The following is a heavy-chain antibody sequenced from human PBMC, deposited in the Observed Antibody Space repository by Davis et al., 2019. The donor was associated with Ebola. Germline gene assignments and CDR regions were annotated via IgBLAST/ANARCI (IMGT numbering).Heavy chain of an antibody. V-gene: IGHV5-51*01. CDR3: ARQTHHFLSGPRTWFDP. D-gene: IGHD3-3*02. Sequence: GESLKISCKGSGYSFTSYWIGWVRQMPGKGLEWMGIIYPGDSDPRYSPSFQGQVTISADKSISTAYLQWNSLKASDTAMYYCARQTHHFLSGPRTWFDPWGQGTLVTVSS. CDR1: GYSFTSYW. CDR2: IYPGDSDP. J-gene: IGHJ5*02.